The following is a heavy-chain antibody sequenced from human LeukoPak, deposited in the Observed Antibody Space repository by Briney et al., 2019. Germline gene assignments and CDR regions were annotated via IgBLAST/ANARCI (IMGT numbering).Heavy chain of an antibody. CDR3: ARHRGDYDSSGYYWFDP. D-gene: IGHD3-22*01. J-gene: IGHJ5*02. Sequence: PSETLSLTCSVSGGSISSTTYYWAWFRQPPGQGLEWIGTIYYSGSTYYNPSLKSRVTISVDTSNNQFSLKLRSVTAADTAVYYCARHRGDYDSSGYYWFDPWSQGTLVTVSS. V-gene: IGHV4-39*01. CDR1: GGSISSTTYY. CDR2: IYYSGST.